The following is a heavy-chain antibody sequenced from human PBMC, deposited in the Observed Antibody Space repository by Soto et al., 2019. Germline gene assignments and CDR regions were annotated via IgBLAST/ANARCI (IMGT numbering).Heavy chain of an antibody. CDR2: IYHSGST. CDR3: ARNTRATMSDYYYYMAV. CDR1: VGSISTTTYF. Sequence: QLQESGPGLVKPSETLSLTCTVSVGSISTTTYFWAWIRQPPGKGLEWIGSIYHSGSTSYNPSLNSRVTISVDTAKNQFSLRLTSVTAADTAVYFCARNTRATMSDYYYYMAVWGKGTTVTVSS. D-gene: IGHD5-12*01. V-gene: IGHV4-39*01. J-gene: IGHJ6*03.